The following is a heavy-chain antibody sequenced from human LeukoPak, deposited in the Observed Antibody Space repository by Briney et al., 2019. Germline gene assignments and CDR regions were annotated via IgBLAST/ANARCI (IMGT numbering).Heavy chain of an antibody. J-gene: IGHJ6*03. CDR2: IYYSGST. D-gene: IGHD3-10*01. CDR3: ARHGSTMVRGVITPHYYYYMDV. CDR1: GGSISSYY. Sequence: PSETLSLTCTVSGGSISSYYWSWIRQPPGKGLEWIGYIYYSGSTNYNPSLKSRVTISVDTSKNQFSLKLSSVTAADTAVYYCARHGSTMVRGVITPHYYYYMDVWGKGTTVTISS. V-gene: IGHV4-59*08.